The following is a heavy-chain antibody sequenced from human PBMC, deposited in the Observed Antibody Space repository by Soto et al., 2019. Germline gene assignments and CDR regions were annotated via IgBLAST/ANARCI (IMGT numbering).Heavy chain of an antibody. CDR2: ISGSGDST. D-gene: IGHD3-10*01. J-gene: IGHJ4*02. CDR3: AKGYRGVIITPFDY. CDR1: GFTFSSYA. V-gene: IGHV3-23*01. Sequence: GGSLRLSCAASGFTFSSYAMSWVRQAPGKGLEWVSAISGSGDSTYYADSVKGRFTISRDNSKNTLYLQMNSLRAEDTAVYYCAKGYRGVIITPFDYWGQGTLVTVSS.